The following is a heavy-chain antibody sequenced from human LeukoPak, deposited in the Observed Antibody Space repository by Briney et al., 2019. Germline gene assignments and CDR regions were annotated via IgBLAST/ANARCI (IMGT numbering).Heavy chain of an antibody. J-gene: IGHJ4*02. CDR3: ARGSGIAADY. D-gene: IGHD6-13*01. CDR1: GFTFSSYS. Sequence: GGSLRLSCAASGFTFSSYSMNWVRQAPGKGLEWVSSISSSSSYIYYADSVKGRFTISRDNAKNSLYLQMNSPRAEDTAVYYCARGSGIAADYWGQGTLVTVSS. V-gene: IGHV3-21*01. CDR2: ISSSSSYI.